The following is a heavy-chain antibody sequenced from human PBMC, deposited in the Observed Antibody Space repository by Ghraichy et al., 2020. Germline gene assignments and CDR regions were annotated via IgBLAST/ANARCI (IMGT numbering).Heavy chain of an antibody. J-gene: IGHJ6*02. CDR1: GFTFTNYG. CDR3: ARDRGGYDVLTGYYYQYYGMDV. Sequence: GGSLRLSCVASGFTFTNYGIHWARQAPGKGLEWVALISYDANKKDYVDSVKGRFTISRDNSKNTVYLQMNRLRAEDTAVYYCARDRGGYDVLTGYYYQYYGMDVWGQGTTVTVFS. V-gene: IGHV3-30*03. CDR2: ISYDANKK. D-gene: IGHD3-9*01.